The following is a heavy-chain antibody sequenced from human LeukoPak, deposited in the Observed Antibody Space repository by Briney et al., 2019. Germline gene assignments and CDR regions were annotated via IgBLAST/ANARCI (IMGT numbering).Heavy chain of an antibody. CDR3: AKVGGDGYNFNGMDV. CDR1: GFTVSNNY. Sequence: GGSLRLSCAASGFTVSNNYMSWVRQAPGRLEWLSVSYSGETQYADSVKGRFTISRDNSKNTLYLQMNSLRAEDTAVYYCAKVGGDGYNFNGMDVWGQGTTVTVSS. V-gene: IGHV3-66*02. CDR2: SYSGET. D-gene: IGHD3-16*01. J-gene: IGHJ6*02.